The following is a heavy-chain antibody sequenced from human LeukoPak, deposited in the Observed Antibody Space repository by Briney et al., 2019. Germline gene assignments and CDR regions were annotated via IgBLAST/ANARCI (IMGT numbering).Heavy chain of an antibody. CDR3: AKEDHFAS. CDR1: GFTFDDYT. Sequence: GGSLRLSCAASGFTFDDYTTHWVRQAPGKGLEWVSGITWNSGSIGYADSVRGRFTISGDNAKNSLYLEMNSLRAEDTALYYCAKEDHFASWGQGTLVTVSS. V-gene: IGHV3-9*01. J-gene: IGHJ4*02. CDR2: ITWNSGSI.